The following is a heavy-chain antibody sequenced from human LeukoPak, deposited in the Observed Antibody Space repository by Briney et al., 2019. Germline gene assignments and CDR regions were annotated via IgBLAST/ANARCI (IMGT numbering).Heavy chain of an antibody. J-gene: IGHJ6*03. CDR3: AREGGITMVRGVLYYYYYYMDV. Sequence: SETLSLTCTVSGGSISSYYWSWIRQPAGKGLEWIGRIYTSGSTNYNPSLKSRVTISVDKSKNQFSLKLSSVTAAGTAVYYCAREGGITMVRGVLYYYYYYMDVWGKGTTVTVSS. CDR2: IYTSGST. V-gene: IGHV4-4*07. D-gene: IGHD3-10*01. CDR1: GGSISSYY.